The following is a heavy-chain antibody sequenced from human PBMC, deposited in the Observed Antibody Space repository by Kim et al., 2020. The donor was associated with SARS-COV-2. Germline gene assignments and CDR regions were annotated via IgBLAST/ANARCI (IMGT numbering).Heavy chain of an antibody. D-gene: IGHD5-18*01. CDR3: ARAWDTAMVTLGAFDI. CDR2: IYPGDSDT. V-gene: IGHV5-51*01. Sequence: GESLKISCKGSGYSFTSYWIGWVRQMPGKGLEWMGIIYPGDSDTRYSPSFQGQVTISADKSISTAYLQWSSLKASDTAMYYCARAWDTAMVTLGAFDIWGQGTMVTVSS. J-gene: IGHJ3*02. CDR1: GYSFTSYW.